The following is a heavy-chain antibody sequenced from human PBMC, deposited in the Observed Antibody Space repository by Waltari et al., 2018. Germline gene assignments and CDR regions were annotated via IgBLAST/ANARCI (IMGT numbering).Heavy chain of an antibody. CDR1: GGALSSFY. CDR2: IHTTGNI. J-gene: IGHJ4*02. V-gene: IGHV4-4*07. D-gene: IGHD3-16*02. Sequence: QVQLQESGPGLVRPSETLSLMCTVSGGALSSFYLGWIRQSAGKGLEWIDRIHTTGNINRNPSLESRVALSVDTSTNVLSLRLSSVTAADTAVYYCARDIDHKSTWDHWGPGTQVTVSS. CDR3: ARDIDHKSTWDH.